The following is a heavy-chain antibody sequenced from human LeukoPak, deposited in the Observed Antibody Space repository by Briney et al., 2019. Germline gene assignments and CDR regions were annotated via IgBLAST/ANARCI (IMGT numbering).Heavy chain of an antibody. CDR3: ASYSGSQDY. D-gene: IGHD1-26*01. Sequence: GGSLRLSCAASGFTFSSYAMHWVRQAPGKGLEWVAVISYDGSNKYYADSVKGRFTISRDNSKNTLYLQMNSLRAEETAVYYCASYSGSQDYWGQGTLVTVSS. J-gene: IGHJ4*02. V-gene: IGHV3-30*04. CDR2: ISYDGSNK. CDR1: GFTFSSYA.